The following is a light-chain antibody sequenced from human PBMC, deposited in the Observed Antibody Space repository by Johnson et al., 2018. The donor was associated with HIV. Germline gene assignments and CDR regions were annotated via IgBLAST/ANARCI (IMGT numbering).Light chain of an antibody. CDR1: SSNIGNNY. J-gene: IGLJ1*01. V-gene: IGLV1-51*02. CDR2: ENN. CDR3: GTWDSSLSAHV. Sequence: QSVLTQPPSVSAAPGQKDTISCSGSSSNIGNNYVSWYQQLPGTAPKLLIYENNKRPSGIPDRFSGSKSGTSATLGITGLQTGDEADYYCGTWDSSLSAHVFGTGTKVTVL.